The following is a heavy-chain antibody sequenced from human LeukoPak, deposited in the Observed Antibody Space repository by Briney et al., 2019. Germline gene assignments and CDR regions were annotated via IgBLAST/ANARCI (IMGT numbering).Heavy chain of an antibody. CDR1: GFTFSSYA. CDR3: AKDGNFGHYYDSSGPYYGMDV. Sequence: GGSLRLSCAASGFTFSSYAMSWVRQAPGKGLEWVSAISGSGGSTYYADSVKGRFTISRDNSKNTLYLQMNSLRAEDTAVYYCAKDGNFGHYYDSSGPYYGMDVWGQGTTVTVSS. V-gene: IGHV3-23*01. J-gene: IGHJ6*02. CDR2: ISGSGGST. D-gene: IGHD3-22*01.